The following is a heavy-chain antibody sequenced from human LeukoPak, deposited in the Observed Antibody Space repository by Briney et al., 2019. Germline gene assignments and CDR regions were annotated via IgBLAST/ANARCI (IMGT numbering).Heavy chain of an antibody. CDR2: IYHSGST. V-gene: IGHV4-39*07. CDR3: GRVGAVAGTNWSDR. Sequence: SETLSLTCTVSGGSISSYYWGWIRQPPGKGLEWIGRIYHSGSTYYNPSLKSRVTISVDTSKNQFSLKLSSVTAADTAVYYCGRVGAVAGTNWSDRWGQGTLVTVSS. D-gene: IGHD6-19*01. J-gene: IGHJ5*02. CDR1: GGSISSYY.